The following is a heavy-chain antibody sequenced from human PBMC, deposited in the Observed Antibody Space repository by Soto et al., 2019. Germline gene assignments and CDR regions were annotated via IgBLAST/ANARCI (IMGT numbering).Heavy chain of an antibody. D-gene: IGHD6-13*01. CDR1: GFTFSSYP. V-gene: IGHV3-30-3*01. CDR3: ARVFGSSWYREYYFDY. CDR2: ISYDGNNK. J-gene: IGHJ4*02. Sequence: QVQLVESGGGVVQPGRSLRLSCVASGFTFSSYPMHWVRQAPGKGLEWVAVISYDGNNKYYADSVKGRFTISRDNSRNTLFLQMNSLRAEDTAVYYCARVFGSSWYREYYFDYWGQGTLVTVSS.